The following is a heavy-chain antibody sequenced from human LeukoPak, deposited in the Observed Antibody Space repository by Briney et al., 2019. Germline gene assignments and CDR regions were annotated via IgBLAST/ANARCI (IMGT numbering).Heavy chain of an antibody. CDR3: ARDVDDSSGYYFDY. V-gene: IGHV3-21*01. CDR2: ISSSSSYI. CDR1: GFTFSSYS. Sequence: GGSLRLSCAASGFTFSSYSMNWVRQAPGKGLEWVSSISSSSSYIYYADSVKGRFTISRDNAKNPLYLQMNSLRAEDTAVYYCARDVDDSSGYYFDYWGQGTLVTVSS. D-gene: IGHD3-22*01. J-gene: IGHJ4*02.